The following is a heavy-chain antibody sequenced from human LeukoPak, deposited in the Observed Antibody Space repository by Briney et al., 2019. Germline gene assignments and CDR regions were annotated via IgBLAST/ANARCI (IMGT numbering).Heavy chain of an antibody. V-gene: IGHV1-3*01. D-gene: IGHD4-17*01. J-gene: IGHJ3*02. Sequence: ASVKVSFKASGYTFTSYAMHWVRQAPGQRLEWMGRINAGNGNTKYSQKFQGRVTITRDTSAGTAYMELSSLRSEDTAVYYCARYGTLGAFDIWGQGTMVTVSS. CDR1: GYTFTSYA. CDR3: ARYGTLGAFDI. CDR2: INAGNGNT.